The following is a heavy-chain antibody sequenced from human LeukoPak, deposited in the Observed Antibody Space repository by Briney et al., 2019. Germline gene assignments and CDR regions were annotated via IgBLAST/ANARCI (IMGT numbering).Heavy chain of an antibody. Sequence: SETLSLTCTVSGGSISSYYWSWIRQPPGKGLEWIGYIYYSGSTNYNPSLKSRVTISVDTSKNQFSLKLSSVTAADTAVYYCATRLTYHDIVVVPAAMAWFDPWGQGTLVTVSS. V-gene: IGHV4-59*12. CDR2: IYYSGST. CDR3: ATRLTYHDIVVVPAAMAWFDP. J-gene: IGHJ5*02. CDR1: GGSISSYY. D-gene: IGHD2-2*01.